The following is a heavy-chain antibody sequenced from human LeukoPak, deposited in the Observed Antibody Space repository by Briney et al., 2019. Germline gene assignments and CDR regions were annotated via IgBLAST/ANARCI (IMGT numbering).Heavy chain of an antibody. Sequence: SCKASGYTFTSHHINWVRQAPGKGLEWVSYISSSGTTIYYADSVKGRFSISRDNAKNSLYLQMNSLRAEDTAVYHCARVRGGGDFDYWGQGTLVTVSS. CDR2: ISSSGTTI. CDR3: ARVRGGGDFDY. J-gene: IGHJ4*02. CDR1: GYTFTSHH. V-gene: IGHV3-48*03. D-gene: IGHD2-21*01.